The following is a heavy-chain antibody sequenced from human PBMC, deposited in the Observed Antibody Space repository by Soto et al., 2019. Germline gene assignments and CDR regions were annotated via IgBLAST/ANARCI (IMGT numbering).Heavy chain of an antibody. CDR1: GYTLTELS. CDR3: ATVTMVRGVISYYFDY. D-gene: IGHD3-10*01. CDR2: FDPEDGET. J-gene: IGHJ4*02. Sequence: QVQLVQSGAEMKKPGASVKVSCKVSGYTLTELSMHWVRQAPGKGLEWMGGFDPEDGETIYAQKFQGRVTMTEDTSTDTAYMELSSLRSEDTAVYYCATVTMVRGVISYYFDYWGQGTLVTVSS. V-gene: IGHV1-24*01.